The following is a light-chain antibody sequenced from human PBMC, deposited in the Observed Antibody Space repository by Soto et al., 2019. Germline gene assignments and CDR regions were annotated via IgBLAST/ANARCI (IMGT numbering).Light chain of an antibody. CDR3: SSYAGSNNLGV. CDR1: SSDVGGYNY. CDR2: EVS. J-gene: IGLJ2*01. Sequence: QSVLTQPPSASGSPGQSVAISCTGTSSDVGGYNYVSWYQQHPGKAPKLIIYEVSKRPSGVPDRFSGSKSGNTASLTVSGLQAEDEADYYYSSYAGSNNLGVFGGGTKLTVL. V-gene: IGLV2-8*01.